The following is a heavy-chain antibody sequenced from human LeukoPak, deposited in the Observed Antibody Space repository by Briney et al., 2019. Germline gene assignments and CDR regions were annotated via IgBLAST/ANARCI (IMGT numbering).Heavy chain of an antibody. J-gene: IGHJ5*02. CDR2: ISSSSSTI. CDR3: ARAAGPRRNWFDP. Sequence: GGSLRPSCAASGFTFSSYSMNWVRQAPGKGLEWVSYISSSSSTIYYADSVKGRFTISRDNAKNSLYLQMNSLRAEDTAVYYCARAAGPRRNWFDPWGQGTLVTVSS. CDR1: GFTFSSYS. V-gene: IGHV3-48*01.